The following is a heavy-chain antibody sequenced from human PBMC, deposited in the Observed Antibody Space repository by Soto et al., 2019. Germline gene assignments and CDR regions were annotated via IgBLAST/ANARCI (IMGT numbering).Heavy chain of an antibody. J-gene: IGHJ3*02. CDR1: GFTFSEYA. CDR2: IGGAGSNI. V-gene: IGHV3-23*01. D-gene: IGHD1-1*01. CDR3: AKGFVSRKGVEDPFDI. Sequence: EVQLLESGGGLVQPGGSLRLSCAASGFTFSEYAMTWVRQAPGKGLEWVSVIGGAGSNIYYADSVEGRFTVSRDDSKNTLYPRNDRLRVEDTAVYYCAKGFVSRKGVEDPFDIWGPGKMVTVSS.